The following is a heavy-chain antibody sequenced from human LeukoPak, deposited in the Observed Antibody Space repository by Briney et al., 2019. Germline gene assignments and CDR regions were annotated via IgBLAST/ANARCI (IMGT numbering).Heavy chain of an antibody. D-gene: IGHD3-10*01. Sequence: GASVKVSCKASGYTFTSYGISWVRRAPGQGLEWMGWMNPNSGNTGYAQKFQGRVTITRNTSISTAYMELSSLRSEDTAVYYCARDLYYYGSGAYYMDVWGKGTTVTISS. J-gene: IGHJ6*03. V-gene: IGHV1-8*01. CDR1: GYTFTSYG. CDR2: MNPNSGNT. CDR3: ARDLYYYGSGAYYMDV.